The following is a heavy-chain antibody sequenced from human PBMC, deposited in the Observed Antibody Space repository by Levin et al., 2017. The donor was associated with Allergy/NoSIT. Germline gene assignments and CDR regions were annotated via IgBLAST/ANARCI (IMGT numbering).Heavy chain of an antibody. V-gene: IGHV3-21*01. D-gene: IGHD3-22*01. Sequence: GESLKISCAASGFTFNTYCMNWVRQAPGKGLEWVSSISGSSVYIFYADSVKGRFTISRDNAKNSLYLQMSSLRAEDTAVYYCVRDSRPDSSGYYSDPFDIWGQGTMVTVSS. J-gene: IGHJ3*02. CDR1: GFTFNTYC. CDR2: ISGSSVYI. CDR3: VRDSRPDSSGYYSDPFDI.